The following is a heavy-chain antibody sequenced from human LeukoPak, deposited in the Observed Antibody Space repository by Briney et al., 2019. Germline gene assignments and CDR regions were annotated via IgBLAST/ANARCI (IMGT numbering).Heavy chain of an antibody. CDR2: ITAYNGNT. D-gene: IGHD3-22*01. CDR3: AREQYYYDNSGYYDF. J-gene: IGHJ4*02. Sequence: ASVKVSCKASCYTFTSYGISWVRQAPGQGLEWMGWITAYNGNTNYAQKLQGRVTMTTDTSTSTAYMELRSLRSDDTAVYYCAREQYYYDNSGYYDFWGQGTQVTVSS. V-gene: IGHV1-18*01. CDR1: CYTFTSYG.